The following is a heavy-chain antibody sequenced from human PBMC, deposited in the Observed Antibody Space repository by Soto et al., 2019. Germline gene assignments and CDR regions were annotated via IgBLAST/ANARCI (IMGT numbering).Heavy chain of an antibody. CDR3: TRHVDPITIFGVVIGGFYYYYGMDV. D-gene: IGHD3-3*01. V-gene: IGHV3-73*01. J-gene: IGHJ6*02. CDR2: ITSKANSYAT. CDR1: GFTFSGSA. Sequence: PGGSLRLSCAASGFTFSGSALHWVRQASGKGLEWVRRITSKANSYATAYAASVKGRFTISRDDSKNTAYLQMNSLKTEDTAVYYCTRHVDPITIFGVVIGGFYYYYGMDVWGQGTTVTVSS.